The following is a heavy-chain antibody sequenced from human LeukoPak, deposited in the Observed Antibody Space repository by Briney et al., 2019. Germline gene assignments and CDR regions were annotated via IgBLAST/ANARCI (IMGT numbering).Heavy chain of an antibody. V-gene: IGHV4-31*03. D-gene: IGHD3-10*01. CDR1: GGSISSGGYY. CDR2: IYYSGST. CDR3: AREQRMVRGVITLDY. Sequence: SETLSLTCTVSGGSISSGGYYWSWIRQHPGKGLEWIGYIYYSGSTYYNPSLKSRVAISVDTSKNQFSLKLSSVTAADTAVYYCAREQRMVRGVITLDYWGQGTLVTVSS. J-gene: IGHJ4*02.